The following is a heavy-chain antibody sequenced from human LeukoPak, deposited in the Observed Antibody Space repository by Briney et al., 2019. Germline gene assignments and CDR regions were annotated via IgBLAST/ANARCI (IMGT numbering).Heavy chain of an antibody. D-gene: IGHD2-2*01. J-gene: IGHJ4*02. V-gene: IGHV1-18*01. CDR1: GYTFTRYA. Sequence: ASVKVSCKASGYTFTRYAISWVRQAPGQGLEWMGWISTYNGDTNYAQNFQGRVTMTTDTSTTTAYMELRSLRSDDSAIYFCARDPSNTSGRYIYFDYWGQGTLVTVCS. CDR3: ARDPSNTSGRYIYFDY. CDR2: ISTYNGDT.